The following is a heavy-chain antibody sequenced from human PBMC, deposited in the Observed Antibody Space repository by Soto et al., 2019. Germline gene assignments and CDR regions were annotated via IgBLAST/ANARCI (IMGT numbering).Heavy chain of an antibody. CDR3: ARRVLRYFDWPHNYYYGMDV. V-gene: IGHV1-69*13. CDR1: GGTFSSYA. J-gene: IGHJ6*02. D-gene: IGHD3-9*01. Sequence: SVKVSCKASGGTFSSYAISWVRQAPGQGLEWMGGIIPIFGTANYAQKFQGRVTITADESTSTVYMELSSLRSEDTAVYYCARRVLRYFDWPHNYYYGMDVWGQGTTVTVSS. CDR2: IIPIFGTA.